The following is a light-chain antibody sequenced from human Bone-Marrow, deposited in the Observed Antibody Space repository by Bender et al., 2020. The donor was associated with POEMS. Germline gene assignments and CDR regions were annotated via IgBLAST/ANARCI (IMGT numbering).Light chain of an antibody. Sequence: QSALTQPASVSGSPGQSITISCSGTKSDIGGYSHVSWYQQHPGQAPNLMIYDVTIRPSGVSHRFSGSQSGNTASLTISGLQADDEADYYCSSYTTSSTWVFGGGTKLTVL. CDR2: DVT. J-gene: IGLJ3*02. V-gene: IGLV2-14*03. CDR3: SSYTTSSTWV. CDR1: KSDIGGYSH.